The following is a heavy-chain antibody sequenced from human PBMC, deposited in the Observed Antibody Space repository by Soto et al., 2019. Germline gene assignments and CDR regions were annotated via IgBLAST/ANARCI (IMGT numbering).Heavy chain of an antibody. D-gene: IGHD2-2*01. Sequence: SETLSLTCAISGASVSSNSAAWSWIRHSPSRGLEWLGRTYYRSKWYNDYVLSVKSRITINPDTSNNQFSLHLNSVTPEDTAVYYCARESTSRNRFDPWGQGALVTVSS. CDR1: GASVSSNSAA. CDR3: ARESTSRNRFDP. CDR2: TYYRSKWYN. J-gene: IGHJ5*02. V-gene: IGHV6-1*01.